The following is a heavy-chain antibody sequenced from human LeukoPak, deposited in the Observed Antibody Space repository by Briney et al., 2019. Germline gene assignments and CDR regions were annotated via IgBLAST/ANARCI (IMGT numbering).Heavy chain of an antibody. D-gene: IGHD3-3*01. CDR3: AGELITIFGVVPIFDY. CDR2: INHSGST. Sequence: SETLSLTCAVYGGSFSGYCWSWIRQPPGKGLEWIGEINHSGSTNYNPSLKSRVTISVDTSKNQFSLKLSSVTAADTAVYYCAGELITIFGVVPIFDYWGQGTLVTVSS. CDR1: GGSFSGYC. J-gene: IGHJ4*02. V-gene: IGHV4-34*01.